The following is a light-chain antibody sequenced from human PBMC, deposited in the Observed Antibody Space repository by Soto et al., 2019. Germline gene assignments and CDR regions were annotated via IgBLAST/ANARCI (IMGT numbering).Light chain of an antibody. CDR3: QQYGSSPIT. J-gene: IGKJ5*01. V-gene: IGKV3-20*01. Sequence: EIVLTQSPGTLSLSPGERATLFCRASPIVSSSYLAWYQQKPGQAPMLLIYGASSRATGIPDRFSGSGSGTDFTLTISRLEPEDFAVYYCQQYGSSPITFGQGTRLEIK. CDR2: GAS. CDR1: PIVSSSY.